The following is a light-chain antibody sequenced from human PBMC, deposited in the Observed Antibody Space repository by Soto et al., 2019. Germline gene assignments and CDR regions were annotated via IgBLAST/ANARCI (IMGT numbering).Light chain of an antibody. CDR2: AAS. V-gene: IGKV1-12*01. CDR1: QDISKW. Sequence: DIQMTQSPSSVSAPVGDRVTISCRASQDISKWLAWYQQKQGKAPKLLISAASTLQSGVPSKFSGSGPGTESTLTIPNLQPDDIATYYCQQASSFPHTFGQGTKLEIK. J-gene: IGKJ2*01. CDR3: QQASSFPHT.